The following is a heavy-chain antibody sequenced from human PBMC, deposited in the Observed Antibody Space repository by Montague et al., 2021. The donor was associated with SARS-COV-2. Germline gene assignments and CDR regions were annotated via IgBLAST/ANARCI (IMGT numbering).Heavy chain of an antibody. CDR2: IHHSGTA. D-gene: IGHD3-10*01. CDR1: GASFTDYY. J-gene: IGHJ3*01. CDR3: VNGGYYSYERVDG. Sequence: SETLSLTCAVSGASFTDYYWTWIRQPPGKGLEWIAEIHHSGTANYNPSLKSRVTISVDTPKNQFSLNVVSMTAADTAVYYCVNGGYYSYERVDGWGQGTMVTVSS. V-gene: IGHV4-34*01.